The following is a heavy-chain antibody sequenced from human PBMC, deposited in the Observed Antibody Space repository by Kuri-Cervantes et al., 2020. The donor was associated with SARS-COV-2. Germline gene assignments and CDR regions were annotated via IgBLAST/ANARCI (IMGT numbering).Heavy chain of an antibody. CDR2: IKQDGSEK. CDR1: GFTFSNYW. V-gene: IGHV3-7*03. J-gene: IGHJ4*02. D-gene: IGHD1-26*01. Sequence: GESLKISCVASGFTFSNYWMSWVRQAPGKGLEWVANIKQDGSEKYYVDSVKGRFTISRDNAKNSLYLQMNSLRAEDTAVHYCAKDQDSGSYFDYWGQGTLVTVSS. CDR3: AKDQDSGSYFDY.